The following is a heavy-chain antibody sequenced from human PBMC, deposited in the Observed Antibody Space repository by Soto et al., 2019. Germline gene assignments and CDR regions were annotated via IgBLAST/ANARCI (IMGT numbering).Heavy chain of an antibody. D-gene: IGHD2-2*01. CDR3: AKVGCSSTSCPRGFGY. Sequence: GGSLRLSCAASGFTFSNYAMTWVRQAPGKGLEWVSVIGSTGDNTYYADSVKGRFTISRDNSENTLYLQTNSLRGEDTAVYYCAKVGCSSTSCPRGFGYWGQGTLVTVSS. CDR2: IGSTGDNT. V-gene: IGHV3-23*01. J-gene: IGHJ4*02. CDR1: GFTFSNYA.